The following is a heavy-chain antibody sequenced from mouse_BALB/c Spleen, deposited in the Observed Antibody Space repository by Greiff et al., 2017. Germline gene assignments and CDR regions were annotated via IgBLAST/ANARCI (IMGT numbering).Heavy chain of an antibody. CDR2: ISYDGSN. CDR1: GYSITSGYY. J-gene: IGHJ1*01. Sequence: EVQLVESGPGLVKPSQSLSLTCSVTGYSITSGYYWNWIRQFPGNKLEWMGYISYDGSNNYNPSLKNRISITRDTSKNQFFLKLNSVTTEDTATYYCAVSTMITRDWYFDVWGAGTTVTVSS. V-gene: IGHV3-6*02. D-gene: IGHD2-4*01. CDR3: AVSTMITRDWYFDV.